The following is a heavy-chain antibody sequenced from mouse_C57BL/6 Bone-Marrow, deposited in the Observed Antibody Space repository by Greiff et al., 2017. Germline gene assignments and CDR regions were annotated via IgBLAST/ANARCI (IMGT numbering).Heavy chain of an antibody. V-gene: IGHV1-7*01. J-gene: IGHJ2*01. CDR1: GYTFTRYW. CDR3: AKGSTNFDY. D-gene: IGHD1-1*01. CDR2: INPSSGYT. Sequence: QVQLKQSGAELAKPGASVKLSCKASGYTFTRYWMHWVKQRPGQGLEWIGYINPSSGYTKYNQKFKDKATLTADKSSSTAYMQLSSLTYEDSAVYYCAKGSTNFDYWGQGTTLTVSS.